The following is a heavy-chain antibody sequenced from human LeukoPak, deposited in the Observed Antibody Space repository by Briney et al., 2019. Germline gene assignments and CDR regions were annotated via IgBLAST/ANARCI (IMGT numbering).Heavy chain of an antibody. D-gene: IGHD6-19*01. J-gene: IGHJ5*02. CDR1: GFIFSDYA. V-gene: IGHV3-30*04. CDR3: AKGSKQWLALDNWFDP. CDR2: ISYDGTNK. Sequence: GGSLRLSCAASGFIFSDYAMHWVRQAPGKGLEWVAVISYDGTNKNYADSVKGRFTISRDNSKNSLYLQMNSLRAEDTALYYCAKGSKQWLALDNWFDPWGQGTLVTVSS.